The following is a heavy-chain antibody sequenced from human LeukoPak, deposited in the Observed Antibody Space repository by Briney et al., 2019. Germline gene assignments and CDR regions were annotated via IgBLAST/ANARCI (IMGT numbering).Heavy chain of an antibody. Sequence: SETLSLTCTVSGGSISSYYWSWIRQPPGKGLEWIGSIYYSGSTYYNPSLKSRVTISVDTSKNQFSLKLSSVTAADTAVYYCARRRYSRRAVDYWGQGTLVTVSS. CDR2: IYYSGST. CDR1: GGSISSYY. J-gene: IGHJ4*02. CDR3: ARRRYSRRAVDY. D-gene: IGHD6-13*01. V-gene: IGHV4-59*05.